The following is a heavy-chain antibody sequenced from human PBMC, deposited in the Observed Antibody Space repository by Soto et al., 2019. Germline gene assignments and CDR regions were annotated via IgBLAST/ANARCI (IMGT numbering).Heavy chain of an antibody. CDR3: GKGLSIAAIDY. D-gene: IGHD6-13*01. CDR2: ITWNSDRV. J-gene: IGHJ4*02. Sequence: EVQLVESGGGLVQPGRSLRLSCTASGFTFDDYALHWVRQAPGKGLEWVPGITWNSDRVDYADSVKGRFTISRDNARNSLYLQMNSLRAEDTALYFCGKGLSIAAIDYWGQGTLVTVSS. CDR1: GFTFDDYA. V-gene: IGHV3-9*01.